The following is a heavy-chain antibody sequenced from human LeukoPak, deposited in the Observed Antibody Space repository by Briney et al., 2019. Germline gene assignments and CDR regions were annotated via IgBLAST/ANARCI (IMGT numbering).Heavy chain of an antibody. D-gene: IGHD3-9*01. V-gene: IGHV3-21*01. Sequence: GGSLRLSCAASGFTFNNYAMNWVRQAPGKGLEGVSSITASSTAIYSADSVKGRFTISRDNAKNFLYLQMNSLRAEDTAVYYCARTYYDILTGYNPYFDYWGQGILVTVSS. CDR2: ITASSTAI. CDR1: GFTFNNYA. J-gene: IGHJ4*02. CDR3: ARTYYDILTGYNPYFDY.